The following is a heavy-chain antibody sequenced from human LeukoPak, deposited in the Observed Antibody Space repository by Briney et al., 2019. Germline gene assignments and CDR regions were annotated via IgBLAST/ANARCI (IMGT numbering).Heavy chain of an antibody. CDR3: ARENGGNSFDY. Sequence: ASVKVSCKASGYTFTSYYMHWVRQAPGQGLEWMGIINPSGGSTSYAQKYQGRVTMTRDTSTSTVYMELSSLRSEDTVVYYCARENGGNSFDYWGQGTLVTVSS. V-gene: IGHV1-46*01. D-gene: IGHD4-23*01. CDR1: GYTFTSYY. J-gene: IGHJ4*02. CDR2: INPSGGST.